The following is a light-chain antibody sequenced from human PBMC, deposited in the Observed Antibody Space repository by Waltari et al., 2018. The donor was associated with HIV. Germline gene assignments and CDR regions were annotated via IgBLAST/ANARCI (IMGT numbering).Light chain of an antibody. V-gene: IGLV2-23*01. CDR1: SSDVGSYKL. CDR3: CSYAGSSTSWV. J-gene: IGLJ3*02. Sequence: QSALTQPASVSGSPGQSITISCTGTSSDVGSYKLVPWYQQHPGKAPKLMIYEGSKRPSGVSNRFSGSKSGNTASLTISGLQAEDEADYYCCSYAGSSTSWVFGGGTKLTVL. CDR2: EGS.